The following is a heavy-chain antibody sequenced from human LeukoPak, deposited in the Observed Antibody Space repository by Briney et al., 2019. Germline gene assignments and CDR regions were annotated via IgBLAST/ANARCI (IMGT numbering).Heavy chain of an antibody. CDR2: IYTSGST. CDR1: GGSISSGSYY. D-gene: IGHD2-2*02. Sequence: KSSETLSLTCTVSGGSISSGSYYWSWIRQPAGKGLEWIGRIYTSGSTNYNPSLKSRVTISVDTSKNQFSLKLSSVTAADTAVYYWPRGVLYMDYWGRGTRVTVSS. V-gene: IGHV4-61*02. CDR3: PRGVLYMDY. J-gene: IGHJ4*02.